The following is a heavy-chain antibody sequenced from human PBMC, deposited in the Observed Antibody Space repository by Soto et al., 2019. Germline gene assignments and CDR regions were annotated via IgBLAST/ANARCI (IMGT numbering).Heavy chain of an antibody. J-gene: IGHJ5*02. Sequence: PGESLKISCKGSGYIFTTYWITWVRQMPGKGLEWMGRIDPSDSHTNYSPSFQGHVTISVDKSISTAYLQWSSLRASDTAVYYCARSRAASGVVAFDPWGQGTRVTVS. D-gene: IGHD6-13*01. V-gene: IGHV5-10-1*01. CDR2: IDPSDSHT. CDR1: GYIFTTYW. CDR3: ARSRAASGVVAFDP.